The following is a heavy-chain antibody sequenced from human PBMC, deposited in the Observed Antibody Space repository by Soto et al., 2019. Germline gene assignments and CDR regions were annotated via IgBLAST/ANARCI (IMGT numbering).Heavy chain of an antibody. CDR1: GASISSGGYY. D-gene: IGHD4-4*01. CDR2: IYYSGST. J-gene: IGHJ5*02. V-gene: IGHV4-31*03. Sequence: PSGTLALTCTVSGASISSGGYYWSWIRQHPGKGLEWIGYIYYSGSTYYNPSLKSRVTMSLDTSDDQFSLKLSSVTAADTAVYFCARLTLSNYGARWFDPWGQGTLVTVSS. CDR3: ARLTLSNYGARWFDP.